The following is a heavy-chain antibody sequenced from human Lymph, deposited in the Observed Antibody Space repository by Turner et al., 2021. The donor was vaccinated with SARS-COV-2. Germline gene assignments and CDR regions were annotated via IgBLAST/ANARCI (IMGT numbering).Heavy chain of an antibody. Sequence: EVQLVESGGGLVKPGGSLRLPCAASGFTFSTDSMNWVRQAPGKGLEWISSISSSSSYIYYADSVKGRFTISRDDAKNSLYLQMNSLRAEDTAVYYCARDIPTTADYFDYWGQGTLVTVSS. J-gene: IGHJ4*02. D-gene: IGHD4-17*01. CDR1: GFTFSTDS. V-gene: IGHV3-21*01. CDR2: ISSSSSYI. CDR3: ARDIPTTADYFDY.